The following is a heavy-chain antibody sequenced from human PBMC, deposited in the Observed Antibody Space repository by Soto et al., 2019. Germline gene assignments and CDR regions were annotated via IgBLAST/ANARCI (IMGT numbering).Heavy chain of an antibody. CDR1: GYTFTTYW. V-gene: IGHV5-51*01. J-gene: IGHJ4*02. D-gene: IGHD6-19*01. Sequence: GESLKISCKGSGYTFTTYWIGWVRQMPGKGLECMGIIYPGDSDTRYSPSFQGQVTISADKSISTAYLQWSSLKASDTAMYYCVRRYTSDTGYHFDYWGQGTLVTVSS. CDR3: VRRYTSDTGYHFDY. CDR2: IYPGDSDT.